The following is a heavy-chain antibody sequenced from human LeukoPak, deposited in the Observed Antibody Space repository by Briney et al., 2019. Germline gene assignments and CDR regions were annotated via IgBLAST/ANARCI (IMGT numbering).Heavy chain of an antibody. CDR2: ISYDGSNK. Sequence: PGGSLRLSCAASGFTFSSYGMHWVRQAPGKGLEWVAVISYDGSNKYYADSVKGRFTISRDNSKNTLYLQMNSLRAEDTAVYYCSRLEGTPYYFDYWGQGTLVTVSS. CDR3: SRLEGTPYYFDY. D-gene: IGHD6-19*01. V-gene: IGHV3-30*03. CDR1: GFTFSSYG. J-gene: IGHJ4*02.